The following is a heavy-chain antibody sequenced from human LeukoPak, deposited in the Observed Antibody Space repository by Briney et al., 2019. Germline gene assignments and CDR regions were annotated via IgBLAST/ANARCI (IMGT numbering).Heavy chain of an antibody. V-gene: IGHV3-30*02. CDR2: IQYDDSEK. Sequence: PGGSLRLSCAASGFTFTFSTSGLHWARQAPGQGLGWVAFIQYDDSEKSYADSVKGRCTTSRDNSKNTVYLQMKSLRVEDAAVYYCARGGGTVDIGEFDCGGEGTVVAVS. D-gene: IGHD5-12*01. CDR1: GFTFTFSTSG. J-gene: IGHJ4*02. CDR3: ARGGGTVDIGEFDC.